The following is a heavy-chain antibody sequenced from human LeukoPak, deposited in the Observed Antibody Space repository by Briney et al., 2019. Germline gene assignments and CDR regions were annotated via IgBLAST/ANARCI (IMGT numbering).Heavy chain of an antibody. J-gene: IGHJ4*02. CDR2: ISSSSSYI. Sequence: GGSLRLSCAASGFTFSSYSMNWVRQAPGKGLEWVSSISSSSSYIYYADSVKGRFTISRDNAKSSLYLQMNSLRAEDTAVYYCARVSYSSGWLGAFDYWGQGTLVTVSS. CDR1: GFTFSSYS. V-gene: IGHV3-21*01. D-gene: IGHD6-19*01. CDR3: ARVSYSSGWLGAFDY.